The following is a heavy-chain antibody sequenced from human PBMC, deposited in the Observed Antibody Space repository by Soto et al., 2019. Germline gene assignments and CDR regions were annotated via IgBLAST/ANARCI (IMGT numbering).Heavy chain of an antibody. Sequence: QVQFVQSGAEVKKPGASVRLSCKPSGYTLPNYSIQWVRQAAGQGLQWLGWINPGSGYTEYSQRFQGRVTLSRDNSASTFDMDLTSLTSEETAVYFCTRDLNGGNPFDYWGQGTLVTVSS. J-gene: IGHJ4*02. CDR1: GYTLPNYS. CDR3: TRDLNGGNPFDY. CDR2: INPGSGYT. D-gene: IGHD2-8*01. V-gene: IGHV1-3*01.